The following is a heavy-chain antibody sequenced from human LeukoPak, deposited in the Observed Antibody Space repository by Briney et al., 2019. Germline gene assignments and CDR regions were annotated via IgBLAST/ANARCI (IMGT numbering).Heavy chain of an antibody. J-gene: IGHJ4*02. CDR1: GGSISGYY. CDR2: FYYSGST. CDR3: AGGSGWLFDY. V-gene: IGHV4-59*13. D-gene: IGHD6-19*01. Sequence: SETLSLTCTVSGGSISGYYWNWMRQPPGEGLEWIGYFYYSGSTNYNPSLRGRITISLDTSKNQCSLTLSSVTAADTAVYYCAGGSGWLFDYWGQGIPVTVSP.